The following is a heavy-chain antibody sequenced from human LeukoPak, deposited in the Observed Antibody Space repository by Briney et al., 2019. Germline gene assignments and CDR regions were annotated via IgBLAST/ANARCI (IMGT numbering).Heavy chain of an antibody. CDR3: ARKGHDMVRDYYYYGMDV. CDR2: IYYSGST. CDR1: GGSISSFY. V-gene: IGHV4-59*08. Sequence: PSETLSLTCTVSGGSISSFYWSWIRQPPGKGLEWIGYIYYSGSTNYTPSLKSRVTISVDTSKNQFSLKLSSVTAADTAVYYCARKGHDMVRDYYYYGMDVWGQGTTVTVSS. D-gene: IGHD3-10*01. J-gene: IGHJ6*02.